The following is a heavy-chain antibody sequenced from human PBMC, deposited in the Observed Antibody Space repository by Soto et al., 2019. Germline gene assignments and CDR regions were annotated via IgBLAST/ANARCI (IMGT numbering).Heavy chain of an antibody. D-gene: IGHD3-10*01. CDR1: GFTFKNYG. V-gene: IGHV3-33*01. J-gene: IGHJ4*02. CDR2: FWADGRTT. CDR3: ARDLSFGSLDFDY. Sequence: GGSLRLSCVGSGFTFKNYGMHWVRQAPGKGLEWVADFWADGRTTYYADSVKGRFSISRDNVRNTLYLQMDSLRADDTAVYYCARDLSFGSLDFDYWGRGTLVTVS.